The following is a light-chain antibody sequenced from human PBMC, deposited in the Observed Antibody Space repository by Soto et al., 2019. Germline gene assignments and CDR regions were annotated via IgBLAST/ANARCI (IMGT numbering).Light chain of an antibody. V-gene: IGLV2-11*01. CDR2: DVS. CDR1: SSDVGGYNY. Sequence: QSALTQPRSVSGSPGQSVTISCTGTSSDVGGYNYVSWYQQHLGKAPKLMIYDVSKRPSGVPDRFSGSKSGNTASLTISGLQAEDEADYYCCSYAGSPLYVFGTGTKVTVL. J-gene: IGLJ1*01. CDR3: CSYAGSPLYV.